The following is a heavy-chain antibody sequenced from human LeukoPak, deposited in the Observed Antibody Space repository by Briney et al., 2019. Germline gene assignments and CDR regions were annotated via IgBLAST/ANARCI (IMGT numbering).Heavy chain of an antibody. CDR1: GFTFSSYA. D-gene: IGHD1-20*01. J-gene: IGHJ6*02. Sequence: GGSLRLSCAASGFTFSSYAMHWVRQAPGKGLEYVSAISSNGGSTYYANSVKGRFTISRDNAKNSLYLHMNSLRAEDTAVYYCARAPLTGTTNPHLFNYYYYGMDVWGQGTTVTVSS. CDR2: ISSNGGST. V-gene: IGHV3-64*01. CDR3: ARAPLTGTTNPHLFNYYYYGMDV.